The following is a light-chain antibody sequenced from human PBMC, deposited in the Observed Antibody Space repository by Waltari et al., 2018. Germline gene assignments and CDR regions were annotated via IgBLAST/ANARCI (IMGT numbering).Light chain of an antibody. V-gene: IGKV3-20*01. CDR2: DAS. J-gene: IGKJ1*01. CDR3: QQYGSLPWT. Sequence: IVLTQSPGPLSLSPGGRAPLSCRASESVSVDFLAWYQQKPGQAPRLLIYDASTRATGVPDRFSGSGSGTDFTLTISRLEPEDFAVYYCQQYGSLPWTFGQGTKVAIK. CDR1: ESVSVDF.